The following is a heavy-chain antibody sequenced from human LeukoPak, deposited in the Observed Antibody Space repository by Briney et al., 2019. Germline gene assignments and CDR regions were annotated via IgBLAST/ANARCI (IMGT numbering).Heavy chain of an antibody. CDR2: IYTSGST. Sequence: SETLSLTCTVSGVSISSYYWSWIRQPAGKGLEWIGRIYTSGSTNYNPSLKSRVTMSLDTSKNQFSLKLSSVTAADTAVYYCARLGYYYDSPDAFDIWGQGTMVTVSS. CDR1: GVSISSYY. CDR3: ARLGYYYDSPDAFDI. V-gene: IGHV4-4*07. D-gene: IGHD3-22*01. J-gene: IGHJ3*02.